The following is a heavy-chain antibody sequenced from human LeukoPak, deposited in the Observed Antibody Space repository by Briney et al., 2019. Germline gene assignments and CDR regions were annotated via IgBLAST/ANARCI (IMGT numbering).Heavy chain of an antibody. V-gene: IGHV1-8*03. D-gene: IGHD2-21*01. J-gene: IGHJ4*02. CDR1: GYTFTSYD. CDR3: ARRMIAIDY. Sequence: ASVRVSCKASGYTFTSYDINWVRQATGQGLEWMGWMNPNSGNTGYAQKFQGRVTITRNTSISTAYMELSSLRSKDTAVYYCARRMIAIDYWGQGTLVTVSS. CDR2: MNPNSGNT.